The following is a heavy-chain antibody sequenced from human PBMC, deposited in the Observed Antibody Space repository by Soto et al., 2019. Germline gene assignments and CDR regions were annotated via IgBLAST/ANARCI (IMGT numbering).Heavy chain of an antibody. D-gene: IGHD7-27*01. CDR3: ARAQLGSGWFDP. V-gene: IGHV1-18*04. CDR2: ISAYNGNT. J-gene: IGHJ5*02. Sequence: ASVKVSCNASGDTSTSYGISWGRQAPGQGLEWMGWISAYNGNTNCAQKLQGRVTMTTDTSTRTAYMELRSLRSDDTAVYYCARAQLGSGWFDPWRQGTLVTVSS. CDR1: GDTSTSYG.